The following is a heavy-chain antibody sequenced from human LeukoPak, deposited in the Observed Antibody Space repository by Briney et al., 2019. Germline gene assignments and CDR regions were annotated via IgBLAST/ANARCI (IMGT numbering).Heavy chain of an antibody. V-gene: IGHV4-34*01. CDR2: INHNGST. D-gene: IGHD3-22*01. Sequence: SETLSLTCAVYGGSFSGYYWSWIRQPPGKGLEWIGEINHNGSTNYNPSLKSRVTISVDTSKNQFSLKLSSVTAADTAVYYCASVYYYDSSGVFDYWGQGTLVTVSS. J-gene: IGHJ4*02. CDR3: ASVYYYDSSGVFDY. CDR1: GGSFSGYY.